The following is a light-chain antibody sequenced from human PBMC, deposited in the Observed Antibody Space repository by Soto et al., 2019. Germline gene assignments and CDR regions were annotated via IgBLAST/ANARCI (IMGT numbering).Light chain of an antibody. Sequence: QSVLTQPTSLSGAPGQRVTISCTGSSSNIGAGYDVHWYKQLPGTAPKLLIYGNNNRPSGVPDRFSGSKSGTSASLAITGLQPEDEADYYCQSYDSSLRGSVFGGGTELTVL. CDR2: GNN. CDR3: QSYDSSLRGSV. CDR1: SSNIGAGYD. J-gene: IGLJ2*01. V-gene: IGLV1-40*01.